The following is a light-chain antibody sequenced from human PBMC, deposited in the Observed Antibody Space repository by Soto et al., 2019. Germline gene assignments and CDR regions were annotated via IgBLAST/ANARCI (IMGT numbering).Light chain of an antibody. CDR1: QSVNNY. J-gene: IGKJ4*02. CDR3: QQRSFWPST. CDR2: DTS. Sequence: IVLKQAPPTLSLSPGERATLSCRASQSVNNYLAWYQQNPGQAPRLLIYDTSDRASGIPARFSGSGSGTDFTRTISILAAEDVTVFCCQQRSFWPSTFGEGTKVDIK. V-gene: IGKV3-11*01.